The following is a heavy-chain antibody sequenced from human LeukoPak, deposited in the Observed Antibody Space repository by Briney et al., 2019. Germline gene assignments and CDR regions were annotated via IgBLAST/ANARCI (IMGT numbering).Heavy chain of an antibody. CDR1: GYTFTSYY. J-gene: IGHJ4*02. Sequence: GASVKVSCKASGYTFTSYYMHWVRQAPGQGLEWMGIINPGGGSTSYAQKFQGRVTMTRDMSTSTVYMELSSLRSEDTAVYYCARDHYYYDSSGYRGAYFDYWGQGTLVTVSS. V-gene: IGHV1-46*01. D-gene: IGHD3-22*01. CDR2: INPGGGST. CDR3: ARDHYYYDSSGYRGAYFDY.